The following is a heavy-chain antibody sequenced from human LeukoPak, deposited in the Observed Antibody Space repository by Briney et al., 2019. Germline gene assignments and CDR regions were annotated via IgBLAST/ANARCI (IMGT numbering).Heavy chain of an antibody. Sequence: GGSLRLSCAASGFTFSSYAMTWVRQAPGRGLEWVSDIIDSGYSTDYADSVKGRFTISRDNSKNTLFLQMNSLRADDTAVYYCAKHRIFTREFDYWGQGTLVTVSS. V-gene: IGHV3-23*01. D-gene: IGHD2/OR15-2a*01. CDR2: IIDSGYST. CDR3: AKHRIFTREFDY. CDR1: GFTFSSYA. J-gene: IGHJ4*02.